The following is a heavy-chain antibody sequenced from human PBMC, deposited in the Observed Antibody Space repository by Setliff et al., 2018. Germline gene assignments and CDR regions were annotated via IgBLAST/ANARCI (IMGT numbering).Heavy chain of an antibody. D-gene: IGHD6-13*01. J-gene: IGHJ6*03. CDR3: ARGIVAYASWYPNKHAYYFYMDV. CDR2: INPSGEST. V-gene: IGHV1-46*01. Sequence: ASVKVSCKASGYTFSSYYIHWVRQAPGQGLEWLGVINPSGESTNYAQKFQGRVNITRDTSTSTAYMELRSLKSEDAAIYYCARGIVAYASWYPNKHAYYFYMDVWGNGTTVTVSS. CDR1: GYTFSSYY.